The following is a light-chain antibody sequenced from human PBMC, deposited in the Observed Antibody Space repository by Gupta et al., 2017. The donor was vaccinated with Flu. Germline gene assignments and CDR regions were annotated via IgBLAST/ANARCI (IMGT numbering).Light chain of an antibody. CDR1: QSVLYSSNNKNY. CDR2: WAS. V-gene: IGKV4-1*01. CDR3: QQYYSTPWT. Sequence: VSLGERATINCKSSQSVLYSSNNKNYLAWYQQKPRQPPKLLIYWASTQESGVPDRFSGSGSGTDFTLTISSLQAEDVAVYYCQQYYSTPWTFGQGTKVEIK. J-gene: IGKJ1*01.